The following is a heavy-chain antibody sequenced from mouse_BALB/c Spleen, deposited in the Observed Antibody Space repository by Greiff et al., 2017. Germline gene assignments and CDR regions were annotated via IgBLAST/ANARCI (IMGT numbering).Heavy chain of an antibody. CDR3: ARGGTTVARDWYFDV. CDR2: ILPGSGST. J-gene: IGHJ1*01. D-gene: IGHD1-1*01. V-gene: IGHV1-9*01. CDR1: GYTFSSYW. Sequence: VQLQQSGAELMKPGASVKISCKATGYTFSSYWIEWVKQRPGHGLEWIGEILPGSGSTNYNEKFKGKATFTADTSSNTAYMQLSSLTSEDSAVYYCARGGTTVARDWYFDVWGAGTTVTVSS.